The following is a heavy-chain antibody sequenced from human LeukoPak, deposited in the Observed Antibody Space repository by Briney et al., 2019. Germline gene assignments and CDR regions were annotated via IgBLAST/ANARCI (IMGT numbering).Heavy chain of an antibody. CDR2: IHDNGDS. CDR3: ARAPSGCGGTCPSDH. J-gene: IGHJ4*02. D-gene: IGHD2-15*01. CDR1: GVSISNYF. Sequence: SETLSLTCTVSGVSISNYFLSWIRQPAGKGLDWIGRIHDNGDSNHNPSLKSRVTMSLDTSRNQVSLKLASVTAADTAIYYCARAPSGCGGTCPSDHWGPGTQATVSS. V-gene: IGHV4-4*07.